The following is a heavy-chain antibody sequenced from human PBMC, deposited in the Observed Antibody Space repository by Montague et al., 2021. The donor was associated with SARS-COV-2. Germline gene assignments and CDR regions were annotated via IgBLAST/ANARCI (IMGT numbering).Heavy chain of an antibody. Sequence: SETLSLTCTVSGGSISSYFWNWVRQPAGKGLEWIGRIWTSGSTNYNPSLKSRVTVSVDTSKNQFSLSLTSVTAADTAVYYCVGWHGSSEDGMDVWGQGTTVTVSS. J-gene: IGHJ6*02. V-gene: IGHV4-4*07. CDR1: GGSISSYF. CDR2: IWTSGST. D-gene: IGHD1-26*01. CDR3: VGWHGSSEDGMDV.